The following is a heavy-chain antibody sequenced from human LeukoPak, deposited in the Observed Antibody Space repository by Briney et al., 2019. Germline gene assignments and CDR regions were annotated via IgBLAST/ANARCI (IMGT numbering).Heavy chain of an antibody. CDR1: GFALSSDY. CDR2: ISNGGVT. D-gene: IGHD7-27*01. V-gene: IGHV3-53*01. CDR3: AKDKHNWGCDY. J-gene: IGHJ4*02. Sequence: GGSLRLSCAASGFALSSDYMNWVRQAPGKGLEWVSAISNGGVTYYADSVKGRFTIYRDNSKNTLYLQMNSLRAEDTAVYYCAKDKHNWGCDYWGQGTLVTVSS.